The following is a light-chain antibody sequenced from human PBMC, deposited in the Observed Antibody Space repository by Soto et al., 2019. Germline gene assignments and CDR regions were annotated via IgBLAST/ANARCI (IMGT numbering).Light chain of an antibody. Sequence: DIQMTQSPSSLSASLGDRVTITCRASQGIGNYLAWYQLQPGKVPKLLIYAASTLQSGVPPRFRGSGSGTDFTLTISSLQPEDVATYFCQKYNSAPRTFGQGTKVEI. V-gene: IGKV1-27*01. CDR2: AAS. CDR1: QGIGNY. J-gene: IGKJ1*01. CDR3: QKYNSAPRT.